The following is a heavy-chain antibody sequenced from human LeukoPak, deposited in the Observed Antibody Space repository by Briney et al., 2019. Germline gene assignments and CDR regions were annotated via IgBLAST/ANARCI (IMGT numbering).Heavy chain of an antibody. CDR2: IYYSGST. CDR1: GGSISSYY. Sequence: SETLSLTCTVSGGSISSYYWSWIRQPPGKGLEWIGYIYYSGSTNYNPSLKSRVTISVDTSKNQFSLKLSSVTAADTAVYYCARELRYFDWFAPRYYYYMDVWGKGTTVTVSS. D-gene: IGHD3-9*01. J-gene: IGHJ6*03. V-gene: IGHV4-59*01. CDR3: ARELRYFDWFAPRYYYYMDV.